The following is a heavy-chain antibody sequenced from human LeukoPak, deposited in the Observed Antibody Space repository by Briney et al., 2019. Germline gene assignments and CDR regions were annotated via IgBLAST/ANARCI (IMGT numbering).Heavy chain of an antibody. V-gene: IGHV4-39*07. D-gene: IGHD3-10*01. CDR2: IYYSGST. Sequence: SETLSLTCTVSGGSISSSSYYWGWIRQPPGKGLEWIGSIYYSGSTYYNPSLKSRVTISVDTSKNQFSLDLNSVSAADTAVYYCARGRGDARGTSFDPWGQGTLVTVSS. J-gene: IGHJ5*02. CDR1: GGSISSSSYY. CDR3: ARGRGDARGTSFDP.